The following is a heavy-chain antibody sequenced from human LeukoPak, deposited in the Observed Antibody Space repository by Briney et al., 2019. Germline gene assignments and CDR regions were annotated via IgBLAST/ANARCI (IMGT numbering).Heavy chain of an antibody. J-gene: IGHJ4*02. CDR3: ARRLVTAGITDFFDS. D-gene: IGHD2-2*01. CDR1: GFTFSTYS. CDR2: ISPAGDST. V-gene: IGHV3-23*01. Sequence: GGSLRLSCAASGFTFSTYSMNWVRQAPGRGLEWVSAISPAGDSTTDADSVKGRFTISRDNSKSTLYLQMNGLTAEDTALYYCARRLVTAGITDFFDSWGQGTLVSVSS.